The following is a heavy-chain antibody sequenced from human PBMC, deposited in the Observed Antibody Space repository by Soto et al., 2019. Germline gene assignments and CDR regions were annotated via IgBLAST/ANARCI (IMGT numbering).Heavy chain of an antibody. Sequence: TLSLTCTVSGGSISSGGYYWSWIRQHPGKGLEWIGYMYYTGSTFYNPSLKSRVTISVDTSKNQFSLKLNAVTAADTAVYYCARDLWGYCGTDCYPLDVWGQGTTVTVSS. D-gene: IGHD2-21*02. V-gene: IGHV4-61*08. CDR3: ARDLWGYCGTDCYPLDV. CDR1: GGSISSGGYY. J-gene: IGHJ6*02. CDR2: MYYTGST.